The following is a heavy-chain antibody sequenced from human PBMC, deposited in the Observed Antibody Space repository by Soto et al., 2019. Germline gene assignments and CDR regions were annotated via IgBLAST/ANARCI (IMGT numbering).Heavy chain of an antibody. V-gene: IGHV3-23*01. Sequence: GGSLRLSCADSGFTISNYAMSWVRQAPGKGLEWVSSISVSGGNTYYADSVKGRFTISRDNSKNMLYLQMNSLRAEDTAVYYCAKTHCSGTNCAREVSDFWGQGTLVTVSS. J-gene: IGHJ4*02. CDR1: GFTISNYA. CDR2: ISVSGGNT. D-gene: IGHD2-2*01. CDR3: AKTHCSGTNCAREVSDF.